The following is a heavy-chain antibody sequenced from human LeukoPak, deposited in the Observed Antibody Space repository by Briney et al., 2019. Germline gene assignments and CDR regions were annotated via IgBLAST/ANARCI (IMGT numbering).Heavy chain of an antibody. J-gene: IGHJ6*03. D-gene: IGHD5-12*01. Sequence: ASVKVSCKASGYTFTSYAMHWVRQAPGQRLEWMGWINAGNGNTKYSQEFQGRVTITRDTSASTAYMELSSLRAEDTAVYYCAKGGGYEAQYYYYYLDVWGKGTTVTISS. CDR1: GYTFTSYA. CDR3: AKGGGYEAQYYYYYLDV. CDR2: INAGNGNT. V-gene: IGHV1-3*03.